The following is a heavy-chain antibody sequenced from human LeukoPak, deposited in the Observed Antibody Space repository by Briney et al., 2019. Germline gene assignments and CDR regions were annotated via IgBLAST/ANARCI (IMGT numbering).Heavy chain of an antibody. CDR1: GYTFTSYD. CDR2: MNPSSGNT. V-gene: IGHV1-8*01. CDR3: ARGGYYYDSSGYPYYFDY. D-gene: IGHD3-22*01. J-gene: IGHJ4*02. Sequence: ASVKVSCKASGYTFTSYDINWVRQATGQGLEWMGWMNPSSGNTGYAQKFQGRVSMTRDTSISTAYMELSSLRSEDTAVYYCARGGYYYDSSGYPYYFDYWGQGTLVTVSS.